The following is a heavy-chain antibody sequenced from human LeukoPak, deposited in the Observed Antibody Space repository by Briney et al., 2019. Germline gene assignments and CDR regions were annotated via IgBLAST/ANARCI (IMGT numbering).Heavy chain of an antibody. J-gene: IGHJ6*03. V-gene: IGHV3-48*03. Sequence: GGSLRLSCAASGFTFSSYEMNWVRQAPGKGLEWVSYISSSGSTIYYADSVKGRFTISRDNAKNSLYLQVNSLRAEDTAVYYCARTRYVVSVWRHNYYMDVWGKGTTVTVSS. CDR1: GFTFSSYE. CDR2: ISSSGSTI. D-gene: IGHD5-12*01. CDR3: ARTRYVVSVWRHNYYMDV.